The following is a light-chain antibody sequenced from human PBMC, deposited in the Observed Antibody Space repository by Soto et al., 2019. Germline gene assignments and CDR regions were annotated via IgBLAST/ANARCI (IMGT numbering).Light chain of an antibody. CDR3: ISYTGSSTSYV. V-gene: IGLV2-14*01. J-gene: IGLJ1*01. CDR1: RSDIGSYNY. Sequence: QSVLTQPASVSGSPGQSITISCSGTRSDIGSYNYVAWYQQFPGKTPKILIYGVSNRPSGVSSRFSGSKSSNTASLTISRLQAEDNADYYCISYTGSSTSYVFGSGTKVTVL. CDR2: GVS.